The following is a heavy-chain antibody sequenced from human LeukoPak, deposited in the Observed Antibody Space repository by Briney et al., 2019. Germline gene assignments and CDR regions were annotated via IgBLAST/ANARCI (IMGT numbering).Heavy chain of an antibody. CDR1: GFPSSTFW. CDR2: IKSKTDGGTT. Sequence: GGSLRLSCAASGFPSSTFWMSWVRQAPGKGLEWVGRIKSKTDGGTTDYAAPVKGRFTISRDDSKNTLYLQMNSLKTEDTAVYYCTTELRYFDYWGQGTLVTVSS. CDR3: TTELRYFDY. J-gene: IGHJ4*02. D-gene: IGHD3-9*01. V-gene: IGHV3-15*01.